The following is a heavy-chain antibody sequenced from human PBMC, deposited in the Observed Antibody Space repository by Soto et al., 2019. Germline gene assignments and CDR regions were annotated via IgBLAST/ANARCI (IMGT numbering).Heavy chain of an antibody. D-gene: IGHD5-18*01. CDR1: GGSISSSSYY. CDR2: IYYSVST. CDR3: ARWGRGYSYATDAFDI. Sequence: QLQLQESGPGLVKPSETLSLTCTVSGGSISSSSYYWGWIRQPPGKGLAWLGSIYYSVSTYYNTSLKSRVTRSVDTSENQFSLKLRYVTAADTAVYYGARWGRGYSYATDAFDIWGQGTLVTVSS. J-gene: IGHJ3*02. V-gene: IGHV4-39*01.